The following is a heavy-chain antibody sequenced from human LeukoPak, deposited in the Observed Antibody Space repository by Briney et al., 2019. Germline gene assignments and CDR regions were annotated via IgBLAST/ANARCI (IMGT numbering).Heavy chain of an antibody. Sequence: PGGSLRLSCAASGFTFSSYAMSWVRQAPGKGLEWVSAISGSGGSTYYADSVKGRFTISRDNSKNTVYLQMNSLRAEDTAVYYCAKDKGEGNFDWLLVPDWGQGTLVTVSS. V-gene: IGHV3-23*01. CDR3: AKDKGEGNFDWLLVPD. D-gene: IGHD3-9*01. J-gene: IGHJ4*02. CDR1: GFTFSSYA. CDR2: ISGSGGST.